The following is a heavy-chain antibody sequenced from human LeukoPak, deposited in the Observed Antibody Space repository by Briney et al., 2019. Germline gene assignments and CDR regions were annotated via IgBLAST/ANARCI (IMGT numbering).Heavy chain of an antibody. CDR1: GYTFTGYY. Sequence: ASVKVSCKASGYTFTGYYMHWVRQAPGQGLEWMGWINPNSGGTNYAQKFQGRVTMTRDTSISTAYMELSRLRSDDTAVYYCARVTPRTGTTLRSRLFDPWGQGTLVTVSS. V-gene: IGHV1-2*02. CDR3: ARVTPRTGTTLRSRLFDP. CDR2: INPNSGGT. D-gene: IGHD1-7*01. J-gene: IGHJ5*02.